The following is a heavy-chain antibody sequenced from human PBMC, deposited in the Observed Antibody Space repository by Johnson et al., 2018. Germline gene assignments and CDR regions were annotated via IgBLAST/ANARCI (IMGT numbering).Heavy chain of an antibody. V-gene: IGHV3-30*18. D-gene: IGHD6-6*01. Sequence: QVQLQQCGGGVVQPGRSLRLSCAASGFTFSSYGMHWVRQAPGKGLGWVAVISYDGSNKYYADSVKGRFTISRDNSKNTLFLQMNSLRAEDTAVFYCAKEYSSSSEYFQHWGQGTLVTVSS. CDR2: ISYDGSNK. CDR1: GFTFSSYG. J-gene: IGHJ1*01. CDR3: AKEYSSSSEYFQH.